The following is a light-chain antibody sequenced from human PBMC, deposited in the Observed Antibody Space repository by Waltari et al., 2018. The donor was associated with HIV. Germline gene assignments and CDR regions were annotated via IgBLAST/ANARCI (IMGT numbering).Light chain of an antibody. CDR2: EVN. J-gene: IGLJ3*02. CDR1: SSYVGGSKY. Sequence: QSALTQPPSASGSPGQSVTISCTGTSSYVGGSKYVSWYQQHPGKAPKLMIYEVNKRPSGVPDRFSGSKSANTASLTVSGLQADDEADYYCNSYAGSNNWVFGGGTKLTVL. CDR3: NSYAGSNNWV. V-gene: IGLV2-8*01.